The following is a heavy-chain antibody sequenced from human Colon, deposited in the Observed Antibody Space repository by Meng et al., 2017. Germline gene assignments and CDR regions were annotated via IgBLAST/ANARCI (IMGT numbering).Heavy chain of an antibody. CDR1: GGSISSGGYY. Sequence: SETLSLTCTVSGGSISSGGYYWSWIRQHPGKGLEWIGYIYYSGSTYYNPSLKSLVTISVDTSKNQFSLKLSSVTAADTAVYYCARGAASIFGVLDYWGQGTLVTVSS. J-gene: IGHJ4*02. CDR3: ARGAASIFGVLDY. V-gene: IGHV4-31*01. D-gene: IGHD3-3*01. CDR2: IYYSGST.